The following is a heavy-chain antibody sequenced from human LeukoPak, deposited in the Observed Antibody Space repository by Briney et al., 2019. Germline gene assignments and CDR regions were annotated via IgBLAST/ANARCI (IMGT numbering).Heavy chain of an antibody. V-gene: IGHV3-7*01. CDR3: AKEGRPPRADDSSNWLFDDY. Sequence: GGSLRLSCAASGFTFSSYWMSWVRQAPGKGLEWVANIKQDGSEKYYVDSVKGRFTISRDNAKNSLYLQMNSLRAEDTAVYYCAKEGRPPRADDSSNWLFDDYWGQGTLVTVSS. CDR2: IKQDGSEK. CDR1: GFTFSSYW. J-gene: IGHJ4*02. D-gene: IGHD4-11*01.